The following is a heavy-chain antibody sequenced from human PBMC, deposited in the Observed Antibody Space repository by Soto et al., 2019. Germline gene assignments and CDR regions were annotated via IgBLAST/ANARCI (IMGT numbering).Heavy chain of an antibody. J-gene: IGHJ6*02. CDR1: GSDFSTYS. Sequence: GGSLRLSCRASGSDFSTYSMNWVRQAPGKGLEWIAYVSMDSDTIHYADSVKGRFTISRDDAENSLFLQMNSLRDEDTATYYCARLYYDYVWGQGTTVTVSS. CDR2: VSMDSDTI. D-gene: IGHD3-3*01. V-gene: IGHV3-48*02. CDR3: ARLYYDYV.